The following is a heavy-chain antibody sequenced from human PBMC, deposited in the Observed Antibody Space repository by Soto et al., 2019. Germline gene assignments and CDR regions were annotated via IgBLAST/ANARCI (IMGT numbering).Heavy chain of an antibody. D-gene: IGHD1-20*01. CDR1: SGSISPTNFL. CDR3: ARITGRHLDY. Sequence: PSETRSHPCTVSSGSISPTNFLWCRVPQPPGKGLEWIGNVDYSGTAYFSPSLATRVTFHVDTSKNQFSLTLYSVTAADTAVYYCARITGRHLDYWGQGILVTVSS. V-gene: IGHV4-39*01. CDR2: VDYSGTA. J-gene: IGHJ4*02.